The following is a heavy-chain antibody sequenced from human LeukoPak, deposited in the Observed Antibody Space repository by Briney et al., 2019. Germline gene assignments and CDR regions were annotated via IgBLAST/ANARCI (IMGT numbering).Heavy chain of an antibody. D-gene: IGHD5-24*01. CDR1: GFNFNDAA. Sequence: PGGSLRLSCAASGFNFNDAAMTWVRQAPGKGLEWVSLIASSGRNTYCTDSVRGRFTISRDNSKKTLSLQMNSLRVEDTAIYYCAKDIQLSAWGLGTMVTVSS. V-gene: IGHV3-23*01. J-gene: IGHJ3*01. CDR3: AKDIQLSA. CDR2: IASSGRNT.